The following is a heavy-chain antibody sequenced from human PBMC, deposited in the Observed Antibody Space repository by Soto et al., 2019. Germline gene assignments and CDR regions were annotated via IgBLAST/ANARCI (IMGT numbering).Heavy chain of an antibody. V-gene: IGHV1-8*01. CDR2: MNPNSGNT. J-gene: IGHJ5*02. D-gene: IGHD6-19*01. CDR1: GYTFTSYD. CDR3: ARDRGIAVAVGWFDP. Sequence: GGPVKVSCKASGYTFTSYDINWVRQATGQGLEWMGWMNPNSGNTGYAQKFQGRVTMTRDTSTSTVYMELSSLRSEDTAVYYCARDRGIAVAVGWFDPWGQGTLVTVPS.